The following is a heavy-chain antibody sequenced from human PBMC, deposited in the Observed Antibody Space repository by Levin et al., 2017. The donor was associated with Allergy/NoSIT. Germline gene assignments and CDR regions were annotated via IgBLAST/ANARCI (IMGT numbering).Heavy chain of an antibody. CDR3: ASCTRYSGYDQNNWFDP. CDR1: GGSFSGYY. J-gene: IGHJ5*02. CDR2: INHSGST. D-gene: IGHD5-12*01. V-gene: IGHV4-34*01. Sequence: PSETLSLTCAVYGGSFSGYYWSWIRQPPGKGLEWIGEINHSGSTNYNPSLKSRVTISVDTSKNQFSLKLSSVTAADTAVYYCASCTRYSGYDQNNWFDPWGQGTLVTVSS.